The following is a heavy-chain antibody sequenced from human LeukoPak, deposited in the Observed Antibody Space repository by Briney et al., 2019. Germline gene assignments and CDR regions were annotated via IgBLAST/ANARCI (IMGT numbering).Heavy chain of an antibody. D-gene: IGHD1-26*01. CDR3: ARGRRVGATEYNWFDP. Sequence: ASVKVSCKASGYTFTSYDINWVRQATGQGLEWMGWMNPNSGNTGYAQKFQGRVTITRNTSISTAYMELSSLRSEDTAVYYCARGRRVGATEYNWFDPWGQGTLVTVSS. J-gene: IGHJ5*02. V-gene: IGHV1-8*03. CDR2: MNPNSGNT. CDR1: GYTFTSYD.